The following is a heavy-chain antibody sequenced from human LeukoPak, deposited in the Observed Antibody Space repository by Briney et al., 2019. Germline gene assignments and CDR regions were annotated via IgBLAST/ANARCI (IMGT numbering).Heavy chain of an antibody. CDR3: ARDYDWAFDF. V-gene: IGHV3-48*02. D-gene: IGHD3-9*01. CDR2: INHNGEAI. Sequence: GGSLRLSCAASGFPFSSHVLSWVRQAPGKGLGWIAYINHNGEAIYYPDFVKGRFIISRDNAKNSLFLQMNDLRDEDTAVYYCARDYDWAFDFWGQGTRVTVSS. J-gene: IGHJ4*02. CDR1: GFPFSSHV.